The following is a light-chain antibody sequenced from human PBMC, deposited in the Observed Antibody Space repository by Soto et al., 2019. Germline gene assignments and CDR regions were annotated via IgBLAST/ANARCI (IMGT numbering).Light chain of an antibody. CDR2: DAS. J-gene: IGKJ1*01. CDR1: QSIAGL. V-gene: IGKV3-11*01. Sequence: EIVLTQSPATLSLSPGERATLSCRTSQSIAGLLAWYQQQPGQAPRLLIYDASNRATGIPARFSGSGSGTDLTLIISSLEPEDFAVYYCLQRGNWPWTFGQGTTVEIK. CDR3: LQRGNWPWT.